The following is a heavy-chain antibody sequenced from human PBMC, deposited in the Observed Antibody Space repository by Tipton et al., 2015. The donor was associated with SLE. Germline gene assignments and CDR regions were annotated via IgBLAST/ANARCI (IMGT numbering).Heavy chain of an antibody. J-gene: IGHJ3*02. V-gene: IGHV3-21*03. D-gene: IGHD5-18*01. CDR2: ISSSSTYI. CDR3: ARAGYSSLDAFDM. Sequence: GSLRLSCVASGFTFGNDWMHWVRQAPGKGLGWVSSISSSSTYIYYADSVTGRFTISRDNAKNALFLQMNSLRAEDTAVYYCARAGYSSLDAFDMWGQGTMVTVSS. CDR1: GFTFGNDW.